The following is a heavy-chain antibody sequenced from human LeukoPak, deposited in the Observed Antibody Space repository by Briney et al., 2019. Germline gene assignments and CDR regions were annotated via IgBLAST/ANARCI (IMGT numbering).Heavy chain of an antibody. Sequence: GGSLRLSCAASGFTFSSYWMSWVRPAPGKGLEWVANIKQDGSEKYYVDSVKGRFTISRDNAKNSLYLQMNSLRAEDTAVYYCARKRTAKAFDIWGQGTMVTVSS. D-gene: IGHD2-21*02. CDR2: IKQDGSEK. CDR3: ARKRTAKAFDI. V-gene: IGHV3-7*01. J-gene: IGHJ3*02. CDR1: GFTFSSYW.